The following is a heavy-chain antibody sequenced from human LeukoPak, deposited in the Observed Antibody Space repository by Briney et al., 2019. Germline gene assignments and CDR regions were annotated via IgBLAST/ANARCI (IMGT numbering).Heavy chain of an antibody. D-gene: IGHD2-15*01. CDR1: GYIFTSYW. CDR3: ARLGGGVHCSGGSCYSGEGYYYYYYMDV. Sequence: GESLKISCKGFGYIFTSYWIGWVRQMPGKGLEWMGIIYPGDSDTRYSPSFQGQVTISADKSINTAYLQWISLKASDTAMYYCARLGGGVHCSGGSCYSGEGYYYYYYMDVWGKGTTVTVSS. CDR2: IYPGDSDT. V-gene: IGHV5-51*01. J-gene: IGHJ6*03.